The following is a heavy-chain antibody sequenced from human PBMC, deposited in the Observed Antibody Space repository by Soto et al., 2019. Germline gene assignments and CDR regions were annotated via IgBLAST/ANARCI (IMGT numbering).Heavy chain of an antibody. CDR1: GGSISSGGYY. CDR3: ARGSSIAGLYYGMDV. CDR2: NYYSGIT. V-gene: IGHV4-31*03. Sequence: QVQLQESGPGLVKPSQTLSLTCTVSGGSISSGGYYWTWIRQHPGKGLEWIGYNYYSGITYYNPSRKSRVTXSXAXSXXQFSLKLSSVTAADTAVYYCARGSSIAGLYYGMDVWGQGTTVTVSS. D-gene: IGHD6-6*01. J-gene: IGHJ6*02.